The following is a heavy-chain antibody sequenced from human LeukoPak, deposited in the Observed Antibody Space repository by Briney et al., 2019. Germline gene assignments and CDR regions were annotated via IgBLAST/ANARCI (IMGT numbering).Heavy chain of an antibody. D-gene: IGHD3-22*01. CDR3: ARGRPTYYYDSSGYYYSRFGY. CDR1: GYTFTSYD. V-gene: IGHV1-8*01. CDR2: MSPNSGDT. J-gene: IGHJ4*02. Sequence: AASVKVSCKASGYTFTSYDFNWVRQATGQRPEWMGWMSPNSGDTGYAQKFQDRVTMTRNTSISTAYMELSSLRSDDTAVYYCARGRPTYYYDSSGYYYSRFGYWGQGTLVTVSS.